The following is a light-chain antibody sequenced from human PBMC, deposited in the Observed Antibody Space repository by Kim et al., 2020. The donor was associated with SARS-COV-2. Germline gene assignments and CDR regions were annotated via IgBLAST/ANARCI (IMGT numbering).Light chain of an antibody. CDR3: QAWDSSIVV. CDR1: NLGDKY. J-gene: IGLJ2*01. CDR2: QDS. V-gene: IGLV3-1*01. Sequence: SYELTQPPSVSVSPGQTASITCSGDNLGDKYACWYQQKPGQSPVLVIYQDSKRPSGIPERFSGSNSGNTATLTISGTQAMDEADYYCQAWDSSIVVFGGG.